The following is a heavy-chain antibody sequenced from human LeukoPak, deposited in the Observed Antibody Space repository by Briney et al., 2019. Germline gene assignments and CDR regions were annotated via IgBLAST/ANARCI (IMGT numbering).Heavy chain of an antibody. CDR3: ARGVGFQPRGGFGY. Sequence: ASVKVSCTASGYTFTSYDIHWVRQATGQGLEWMGWMNPNSGNTGYAQKFQGRVTMTRNTSISTAYMELSSLRSEDTAVYYCARGVGFQPRGGFGYWGQGTLVTVSS. V-gene: IGHV1-8*01. J-gene: IGHJ4*02. CDR1: GYTFTSYD. CDR2: MNPNSGNT. D-gene: IGHD2-15*01.